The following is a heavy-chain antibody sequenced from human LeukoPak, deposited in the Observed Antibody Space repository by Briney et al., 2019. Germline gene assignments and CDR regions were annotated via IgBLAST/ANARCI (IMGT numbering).Heavy chain of an antibody. V-gene: IGHV4-4*07. Sequence: PSETLSLTCTVSGGSISRYYWSWIRQPAGKGLEWIGRIYISGITNYNPSLKSRVTMSVDTSKNQFSLKLSSVTAADTAVYYCARAGWHTSGWERGNWFDPWGQGTLVTVSS. CDR1: GGSISRYY. J-gene: IGHJ5*02. D-gene: IGHD6-19*01. CDR3: ARAGWHTSGWERGNWFDP. CDR2: IYISGIT.